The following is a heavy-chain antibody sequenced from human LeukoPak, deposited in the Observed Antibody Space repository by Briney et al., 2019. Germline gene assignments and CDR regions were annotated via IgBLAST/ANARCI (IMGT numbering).Heavy chain of an antibody. V-gene: IGHV3-9*03. D-gene: IGHD2-2*01. CDR3: AKGSCSSTSCYPFDY. CDR1: GFTFDDYA. CDR2: ISWNSGSI. Sequence: GGSLRLSCAASGFTFDDYAMHWVRQAPGKGLEWVSGISWNSGSIGYADSVKGRFTISRDNAKNSLYLQMNSLRAEDMALYYCAKGSCSSTSCYPFDYWGQGTLVTVSS. J-gene: IGHJ4*02.